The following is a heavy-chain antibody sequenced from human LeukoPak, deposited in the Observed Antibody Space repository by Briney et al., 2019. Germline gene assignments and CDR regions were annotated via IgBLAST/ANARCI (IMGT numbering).Heavy chain of an antibody. D-gene: IGHD3-10*01. CDR3: ARAGYYYGSGSYYN. Sequence: GGSLRLSCAASGFTFSSYWMSWVRQAPGKGLEWVANIKQDGSEKYYVDSVKGRFTISRDNAKNSLYLQMNSLRAEDTAVYYCARAGYYYGSGSYYNWGQGTLVTVSS. V-gene: IGHV3-7*01. CDR1: GFTFSSYW. J-gene: IGHJ4*02. CDR2: IKQDGSEK.